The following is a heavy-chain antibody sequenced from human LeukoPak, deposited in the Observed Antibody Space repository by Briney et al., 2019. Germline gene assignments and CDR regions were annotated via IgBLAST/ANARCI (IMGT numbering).Heavy chain of an antibody. V-gene: IGHV1-46*01. CDR3: ARDNSVGDNAWWFDP. CDR2: INPSGGST. Sequence: ASPKVSSKASGYTFTSYYMHWVPQAPRQGLEWVGIINPSGGSTSYAQKFQGRVTRTRDMSTSTDYMELSSLRSEDTAIYYCARDNSVGDNAWWFDPWGQGTLVTVSS. D-gene: IGHD1-26*01. CDR1: GYTFTSYY. J-gene: IGHJ5*02.